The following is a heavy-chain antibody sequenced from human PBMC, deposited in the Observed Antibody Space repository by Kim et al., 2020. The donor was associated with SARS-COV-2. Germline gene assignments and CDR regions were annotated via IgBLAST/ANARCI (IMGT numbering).Heavy chain of an antibody. CDR1: GGTFSSYA. CDR2: IIPILGIA. D-gene: IGHD6-13*01. V-gene: IGHV1-69*04. J-gene: IGHJ4*02. CDR3: ARGDGSREPEGY. Sequence: SVKVSCKASGGTFSSYAISWVRQAPGQGLEWMGRIIPILGIANYAQKFQGRVTITADKSTSTAYMELSSLRSEDTAVYYCARGDGSREPEGYWGQGTLVTVSS.